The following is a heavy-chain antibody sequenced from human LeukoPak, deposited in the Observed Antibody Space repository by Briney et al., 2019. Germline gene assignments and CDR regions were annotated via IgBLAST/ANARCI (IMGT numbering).Heavy chain of an antibody. D-gene: IGHD5-18*01. CDR1: GFTFSSYA. Sequence: GGSLRLSCAASGFTFSSYAMHWVRQAPGKGLEYVSAISSNGGSTYYANSVKGRFTISRDNSKNTLYLQMGSLRAEDMAVYYCARVSASIRFYGYSYGAIRNWFDPWGQGTLVTVSS. V-gene: IGHV3-64*01. CDR2: ISSNGGST. J-gene: IGHJ5*02. CDR3: ARVSASIRFYGYSYGAIRNWFDP.